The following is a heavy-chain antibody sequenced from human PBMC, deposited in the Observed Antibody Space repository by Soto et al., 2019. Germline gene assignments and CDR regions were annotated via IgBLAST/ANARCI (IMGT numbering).Heavy chain of an antibody. Sequence: QVQLVQSGAEVKKPGASVKVSCKASGYTFTSYYMHWVRQAPGQGLEWMGIIDPSGGGTSYAQKFQGRRTMTRDTATSTGYMELSSLRSEDTAVYYCARDRVDCSGGNCWRSVEDTWGQGTLVTVSS. CDR1: GYTFTSYY. J-gene: IGHJ5*02. CDR3: ARDRVDCSGGNCWRSVEDT. D-gene: IGHD2-15*01. V-gene: IGHV1-46*01. CDR2: IDPSGGGT.